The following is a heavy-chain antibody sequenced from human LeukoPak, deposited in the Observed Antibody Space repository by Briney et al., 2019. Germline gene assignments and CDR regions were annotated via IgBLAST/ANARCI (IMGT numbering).Heavy chain of an antibody. D-gene: IGHD6-13*01. CDR1: GGSISSYY. CDR3: ARTTEAHSWRTRYYDYYMDV. V-gene: IGHV4-59*01. Sequence: SETLSLTCTVSGGSISSYYWSWIRQPPGKGLEWIGYIYYSGSTNYNPSLKSRVTISVDTSKNQFSLKLSSVTAADTAVYYCARTTEAHSWRTRYYDYYMDVWGKGTTVTISS. CDR2: IYYSGST. J-gene: IGHJ6*03.